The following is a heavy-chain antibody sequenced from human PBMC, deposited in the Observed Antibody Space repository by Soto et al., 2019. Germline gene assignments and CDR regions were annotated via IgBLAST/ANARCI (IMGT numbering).Heavy chain of an antibody. D-gene: IGHD5-18*01. J-gene: IGHJ4*02. V-gene: IGHV3-33*01. CDR2: IWYDGSNK. Sequence: PVGSLRLSCAASGFTFSSYGMHWVRQAPGKGLEWVAVIWYDGSNKYYADSVKGRFTISRDNSKNTLYLQMNSLRAEDTAVYYCAREGYSYGPKDYWGQGTLVTV. CDR3: AREGYSYGPKDY. CDR1: GFTFSSYG.